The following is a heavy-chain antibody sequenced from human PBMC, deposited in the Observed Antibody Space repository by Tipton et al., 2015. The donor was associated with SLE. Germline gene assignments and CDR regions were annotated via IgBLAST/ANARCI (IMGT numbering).Heavy chain of an antibody. J-gene: IGHJ4*02. D-gene: IGHD2-21*01. CDR3: ARGTEGILSIAYFYH. Sequence: SLRLSCAASGFTVSSNYMSWVRQAPGKGLEWVSVIYSGGSTYYADSVKDRFTISRDNAKNSLYLQMNSLRAEDTAVYYCARGTEGILSIAYFYHWGQGTLVTVSS. CDR2: IYSGGST. V-gene: IGHV3-66*01. CDR1: GFTVSSNY.